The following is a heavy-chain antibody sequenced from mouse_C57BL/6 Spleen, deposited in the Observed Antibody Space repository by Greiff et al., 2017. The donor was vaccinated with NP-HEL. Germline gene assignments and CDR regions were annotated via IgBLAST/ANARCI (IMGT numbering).Heavy chain of an antibody. CDR1: GFTFTDYY. D-gene: IGHD2-1*01. CDR3: ASYKLDGNSYYYAIEY. J-gene: IGHJ4*01. CDR2: IRNKANGYTT. V-gene: IGHV7-3*01. Sequence: EVQRVESGGGLVQPGGSLSLSCAASGFTFTDYYMSWVRQPPGKALEWLGFIRNKANGYTTEYSASVKGRFTISRDNSQSILYLQMNARRAEDSATYYCASYKLDGNSYYYAIEYWGKGASVTVAS.